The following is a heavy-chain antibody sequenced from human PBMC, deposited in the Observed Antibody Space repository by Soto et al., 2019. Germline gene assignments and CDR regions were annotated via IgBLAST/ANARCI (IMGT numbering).Heavy chain of an antibody. CDR3: AGEVGGTGFHL. J-gene: IGHJ5*02. V-gene: IGHV1-69*12. CDR2: IIPMYGIA. D-gene: IGHD1-26*01. Sequence: QVQLVQSGGEVKKPGSSVRVSCRTSGGTFKNYGFSWVRQAPGQGLEWMGGIIPMYGIANYGQIFQGRLTITADESTNTAYMDLSRLKSEGTAVYDCAGEVGGTGFHLWGQGTQVTVSS. CDR1: GGTFKNYG.